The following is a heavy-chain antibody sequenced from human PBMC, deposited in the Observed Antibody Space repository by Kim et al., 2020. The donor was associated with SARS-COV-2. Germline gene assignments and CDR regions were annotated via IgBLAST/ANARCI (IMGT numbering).Heavy chain of an antibody. J-gene: IGHJ3*02. CDR2: ISYDGSNK. Sequence: GGSLRLSCAASGFTFSSYGMHWVRQAPGKGLEWVAVISYDGSNKYYADSVKGRFTISRDNSKNTLYLQMNSLRAEDTAVYYCAKDHGYYDSSGYYSRGDAFDIWGQGTMVTVSS. D-gene: IGHD3-22*01. CDR1: GFTFSSYG. CDR3: AKDHGYYDSSGYYSRGDAFDI. V-gene: IGHV3-30*18.